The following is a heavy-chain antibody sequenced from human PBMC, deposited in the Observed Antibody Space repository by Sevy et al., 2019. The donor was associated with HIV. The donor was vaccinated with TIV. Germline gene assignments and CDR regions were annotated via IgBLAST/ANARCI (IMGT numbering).Heavy chain of an antibody. J-gene: IGHJ4*02. CDR3: TRSAAEAKNFYCGGDCYSDY. V-gene: IGHV1-2*02. CDR2: INPKSGGT. D-gene: IGHD2-21*02. Sequence: GPSVKVSCKASGYTFTGYYLHWVRQAPGQGLEWMGWINPKSGGTNYAPKFQGRVTMTRDTSISTASMELSRLRSDDTAVYYCTRSAAEAKNFYCGGDCYSDYWGQGTLVTVSS. CDR1: GYTFTGYY.